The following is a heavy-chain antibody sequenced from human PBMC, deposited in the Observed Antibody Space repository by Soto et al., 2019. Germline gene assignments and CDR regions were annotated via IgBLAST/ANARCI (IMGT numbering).Heavy chain of an antibody. V-gene: IGHV3-9*01. Sequence: LRLSCAASGFTIDDYAMHWVRQVPGKGLEWVSGISSNSDTIDYADSVKGRFTISRDNAKNSLFLQMNTLRPEDTALYYCVKDMKWGGMTTIHYFDSWGQGTLVTVS. CDR1: GFTIDDYA. J-gene: IGHJ4*02. D-gene: IGHD1-26*01. CDR2: ISSNSDTI. CDR3: VKDMKWGGMTTIHYFDS.